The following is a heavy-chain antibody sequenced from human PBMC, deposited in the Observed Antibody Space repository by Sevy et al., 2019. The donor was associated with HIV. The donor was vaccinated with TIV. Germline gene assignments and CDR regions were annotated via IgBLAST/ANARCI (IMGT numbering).Heavy chain of an antibody. CDR3: TTDDYYDSSGYHAAFDC. CDR1: GFTFSKAW. CDR2: IKSITDGGTT. J-gene: IGHJ4*02. D-gene: IGHD3-22*01. Sequence: GGSLRLSCAVSGFTFSKAWMSWVRQAPGKGLEWVGRIKSITDGGTTDYAAPVKGRFTISRDDSKNMLYLQMNGLKTEDTAIYYCTTDDYYDSSGYHAAFDCWGQGTLVTVSS. V-gene: IGHV3-15*01.